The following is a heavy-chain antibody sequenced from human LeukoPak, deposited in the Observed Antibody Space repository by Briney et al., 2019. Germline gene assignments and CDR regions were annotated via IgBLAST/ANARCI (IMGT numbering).Heavy chain of an antibody. J-gene: IGHJ4*02. CDR3: ARNHIVTGTYFDS. V-gene: IGHV4-4*07. CDR2: IYASGYT. Sequence: PSETLSLTCTVSGDSISSYYWNWIRQPAGKGLEWIGRIYASGYTEYHPPLQTRVTMSVDTSKNEFSLKVDTVTAADTAVYFCARNHIVTGTYFDSWGQGILVTVSS. CDR1: GDSISSYY. D-gene: IGHD3-10*01.